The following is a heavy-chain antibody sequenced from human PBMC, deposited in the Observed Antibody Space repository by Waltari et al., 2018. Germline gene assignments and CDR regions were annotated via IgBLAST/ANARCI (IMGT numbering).Heavy chain of an antibody. J-gene: IGHJ5*02. D-gene: IGHD2-2*01. Sequence: QLQLQESGPGLVKPSETLSLTCTVSGGSISSSSYYWGWIRQPPGKGLEWIGSIYYSGVTYYNPSLKIRVTISVDTSKNQVALKLSSVTAADTAVYYCARDRLPFSVVVPAASSDWFDPWGRGTLVTVSS. V-gene: IGHV4-39*07. CDR3: ARDRLPFSVVVPAASSDWFDP. CDR2: IYYSGVT. CDR1: GGSISSSSYY.